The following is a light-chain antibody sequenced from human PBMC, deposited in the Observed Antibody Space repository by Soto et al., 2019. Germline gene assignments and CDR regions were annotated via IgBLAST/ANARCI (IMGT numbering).Light chain of an antibody. CDR3: CSYAVMGVV. CDR1: SSDVGSYNL. V-gene: IGLV2-23*01. CDR2: EGS. Sequence: QSALTQPASVSGSPGQSITISCTGTSSDVGSYNLVSWYQQHPGKAPKLMIYEGSKRPSGVSNRFSGSKSGNTASLTISGLQAEDEADYYCCSYAVMGVVFGGATKLTVL. J-gene: IGLJ2*01.